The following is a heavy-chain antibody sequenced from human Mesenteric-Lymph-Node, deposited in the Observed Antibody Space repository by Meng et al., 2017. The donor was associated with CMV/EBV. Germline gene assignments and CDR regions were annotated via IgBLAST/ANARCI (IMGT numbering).Heavy chain of an antibody. D-gene: IGHD1-7*01. Sequence: GESLKISCAASGFTFSSYAMSWVRQAPGKGLEWVSAISGSGGSTYYADSVKGRFTISRDNSKNTLYLQMNSLRAEDTAVYYCARVAGELPKGNYGMDVWGQGTTVTVSS. V-gene: IGHV3-23*01. J-gene: IGHJ6*02. CDR1: GFTFSSYA. CDR3: ARVAGELPKGNYGMDV. CDR2: ISGSGGST.